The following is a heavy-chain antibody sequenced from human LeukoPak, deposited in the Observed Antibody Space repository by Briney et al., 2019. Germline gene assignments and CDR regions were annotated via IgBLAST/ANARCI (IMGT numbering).Heavy chain of an antibody. D-gene: IGHD2-2*01. J-gene: IGHJ5*02. CDR2: ISGSGGST. V-gene: IGHV3-23*01. CDR3: AKAAKYQLLLYRPGGGWFDP. CDR1: GFNHDDYG. Sequence: PGGSLRLSCAASGFNHDDYGMSWVRQAPGKGLEWVSAISGSGGSTYYADSVKGRFTISRDNSKNTLYLQMNSLRAEDTAVYYCAKAAKYQLLLYRPGGGWFDPWGQGTLVTVSS.